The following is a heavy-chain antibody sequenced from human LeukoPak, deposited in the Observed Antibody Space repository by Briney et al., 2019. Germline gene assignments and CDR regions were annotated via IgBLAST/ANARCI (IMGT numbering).Heavy chain of an antibody. Sequence: SETLSLTCAVYGGSFSGYYWSWIRQPPGKGLEWIGEINHSGSTNYNPSLKSRVTISVDTSKNQFSLELSSVTAADTAVYYCASTLQPPDYWGQGTLVTVSS. CDR3: ASTLQPPDY. V-gene: IGHV4-34*01. D-gene: IGHD4-11*01. J-gene: IGHJ4*02. CDR1: GGSFSGYY. CDR2: INHSGST.